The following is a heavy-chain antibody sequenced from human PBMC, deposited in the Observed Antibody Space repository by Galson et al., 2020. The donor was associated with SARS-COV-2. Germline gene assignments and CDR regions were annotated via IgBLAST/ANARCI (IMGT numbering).Heavy chain of an antibody. CDR3: MGYGGNSG. Sequence: GGSLRLSCAASGFSVSTNHVSWVRQAPGKGLEWVSVFSGVGNTFYADSVRGRFTISRDNSKNTVYLQMNSLRAEDTAVYYCMGYGGNSGWGQGTTVTVSS. J-gene: IGHJ6*02. CDR2: FSGVGNT. CDR1: GFSVSTNH. D-gene: IGHD4-17*01. V-gene: IGHV3-53*01.